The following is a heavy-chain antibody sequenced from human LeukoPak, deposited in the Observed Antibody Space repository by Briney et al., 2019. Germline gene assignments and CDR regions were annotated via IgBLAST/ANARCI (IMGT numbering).Heavy chain of an antibody. Sequence: GGSLRLSCAASGSTFSSYAMSWVRQAPGKGLEWVSAISGSGGSTYYADSVKGRFTISRDNSKNTLYLQMNSLRAEDTAVYYRAKDLNRVITGSFDYWGQGTLVTVSS. D-gene: IGHD3-16*01. CDR3: AKDLNRVITGSFDY. CDR2: ISGSGGST. V-gene: IGHV3-23*01. J-gene: IGHJ4*02. CDR1: GSTFSSYA.